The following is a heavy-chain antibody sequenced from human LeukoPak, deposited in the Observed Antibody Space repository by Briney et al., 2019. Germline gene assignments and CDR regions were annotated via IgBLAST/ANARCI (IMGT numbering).Heavy chain of an antibody. Sequence: ASVKVSCKASGYTFTSYGISWVRQAPGQGLEWKGWISAYNGNTNYAQKLQGRVTMTTDTSTSTAYMELRSLRSDDTAVYYCARGIKGDYYGSGTPPDYWGQGTLVTVSS. J-gene: IGHJ4*02. CDR3: ARGIKGDYYGSGTPPDY. CDR2: ISAYNGNT. CDR1: GYTFTSYG. V-gene: IGHV1-18*01. D-gene: IGHD3-10*01.